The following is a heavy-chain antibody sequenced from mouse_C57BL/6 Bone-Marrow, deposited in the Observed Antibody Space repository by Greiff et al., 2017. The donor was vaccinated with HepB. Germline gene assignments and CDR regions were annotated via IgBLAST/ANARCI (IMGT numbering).Heavy chain of an antibody. CDR1: GYTFTSYW. D-gene: IGHD1-1*02. CDR2: IHPNSGST. J-gene: IGHJ1*03. CDR3: ARPLWSYWYFDV. Sequence: VKLQQPGAELVKPGASVKLSCKASGYTFTSYWMHWVKQRPGQGLEWIGMIHPNSGSTNYNEKFKSKATLTVDKSSSTAYMQLSSLTSEDSAVYYCARPLWSYWYFDVWGTGTTVTVSS. V-gene: IGHV1-64*01.